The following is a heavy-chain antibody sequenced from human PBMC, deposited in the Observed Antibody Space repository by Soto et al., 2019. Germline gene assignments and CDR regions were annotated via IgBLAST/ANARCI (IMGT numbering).Heavy chain of an antibody. CDR2: INAYNGNT. CDR3: ARDSAYYYDSSAAGNFQH. J-gene: IGHJ1*01. CDR1: GYTFTSYG. V-gene: IGHV1-18*01. Sequence: ASVKVSCKASGYTFTSYGITWVRQAPGQGLEWMGWINAYNGNTNYGQKLQGRVTMTTDTSTSTVYMELRSLRSADTAVYYCARDSAYYYDSSAAGNFQHWGQVTLVTVSA. D-gene: IGHD3-22*01.